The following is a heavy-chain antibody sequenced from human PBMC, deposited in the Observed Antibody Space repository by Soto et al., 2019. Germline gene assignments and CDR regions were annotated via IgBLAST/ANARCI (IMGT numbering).Heavy chain of an antibody. CDR2: IVVGSGNT. Sequence: GASVKVSCKASGFTFTSSAMQWVRQARGQRLEWIGWIVVGSGNTNYAQKFQERVTITRDMSTSTAYMELSSLRSEDTAVYYCAADYSSSRGGDYWGQGTLVTVSS. D-gene: IGHD6-13*01. J-gene: IGHJ4*02. CDR1: GFTFTSSA. CDR3: AADYSSSRGGDY. V-gene: IGHV1-58*02.